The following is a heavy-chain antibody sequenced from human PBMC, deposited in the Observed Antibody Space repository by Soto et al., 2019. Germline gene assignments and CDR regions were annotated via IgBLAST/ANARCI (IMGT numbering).Heavy chain of an antibody. CDR3: ARVRDPYSGPHLDI. CDR2: INPNTGGT. CDR1: GYTFIGFY. J-gene: IGHJ3*02. Sequence: QVQLVQSGAEVKKPGASVKVSCKASGYTFIGFYVYWVRQAPGQGLEWMGWINPNTGGTNYAQNFQGRVTVTRDTSISTAYMELSRLRSDDTAVYYCARVRDPYSGPHLDIWGQGTMVSVSS. V-gene: IGHV1-2*02. D-gene: IGHD1-26*01.